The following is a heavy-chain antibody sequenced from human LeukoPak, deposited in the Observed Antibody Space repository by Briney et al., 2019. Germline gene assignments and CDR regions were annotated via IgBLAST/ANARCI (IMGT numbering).Heavy chain of an antibody. CDR2: IYTSGST. CDR1: GGSISSGSYY. J-gene: IGHJ4*02. CDR3: AREFAEADPYYFDY. V-gene: IGHV4-61*02. Sequence: PSETLSLTCTVSGGSISSGSYYWSCIRQPAGKGLEWIGRIYTSGSTNYNPSLKSRVTISVDTSKHQFSLKLSSVTAADTAVYYCAREFAEADPYYFDYSGQGTLVTVSS. D-gene: IGHD6-19*01.